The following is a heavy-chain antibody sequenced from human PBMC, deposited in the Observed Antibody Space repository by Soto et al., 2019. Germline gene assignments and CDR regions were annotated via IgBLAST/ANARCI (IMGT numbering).Heavy chain of an antibody. Sequence: SETLSLTRAVYGGSFSGYCWSWLRQPPGKGLEWMGEINHSGSTNYNPSLKSRVTISVDTSKNQFSLKLSSVTAADTAVYYCARGPSPGSYYTHNWFEPWGQGSLV. CDR3: ARGPSPGSYYTHNWFEP. V-gene: IGHV4-34*01. CDR2: INHSGST. D-gene: IGHD3-10*01. CDR1: GGSFSGYC. J-gene: IGHJ5*02.